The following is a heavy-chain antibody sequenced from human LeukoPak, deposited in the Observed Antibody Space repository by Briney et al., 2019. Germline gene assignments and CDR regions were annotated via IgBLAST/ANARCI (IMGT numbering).Heavy chain of an antibody. CDR2: IIPIFGTA. D-gene: IGHD5-18*01. V-gene: IGHV1-69*05. CDR1: GGTFSSYA. Sequence: ASVKVSCKASGGTFSSYAISWVRQAPGQGLEWMGGIIPIFGTANYAQKFQGRVTITTDESTSTAYMELSSLRSDDTAVYYCARGSTRGYSYGYYDYFDYWGQGTLVTVSS. J-gene: IGHJ4*02. CDR3: ARGSTRGYSYGYYDYFDY.